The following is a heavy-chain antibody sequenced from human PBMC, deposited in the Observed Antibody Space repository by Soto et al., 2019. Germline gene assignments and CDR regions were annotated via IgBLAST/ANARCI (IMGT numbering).Heavy chain of an antibody. J-gene: IGHJ4*02. Sequence: TLSLTCTVSGGSISSYYWSWIRQPPGKGLEWIGYIYYSGSTNYNPSLKSRVTISVDTSKNQFSLKLSSVTAADTAVYYCATSSSYYDRLRFDYWGQGTLVTVSS. CDR3: ATSSSYYDRLRFDY. CDR2: IYYSGST. D-gene: IGHD3-22*01. CDR1: GGSISSYY. V-gene: IGHV4-59*01.